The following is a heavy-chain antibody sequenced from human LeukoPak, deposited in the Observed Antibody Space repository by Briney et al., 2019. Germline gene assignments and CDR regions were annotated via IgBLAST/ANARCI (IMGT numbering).Heavy chain of an antibody. CDR2: IIPIFGTA. V-gene: IGHV1-69*01. J-gene: IGHJ4*02. Sequence: VASVKVSCKASGGTFSSYAISWVRQAPGQGLEWMGGIIPIFGTANYAQKFQGRVTITADESTSTAYMEPSSLRSEDTAVYYWAXXXXXXXXXXXXXXXQPFDYWGQGTLVTVSS. CDR1: GGTFSSYA. CDR3: AXXXXXXXXXXXXXXXQPFDY.